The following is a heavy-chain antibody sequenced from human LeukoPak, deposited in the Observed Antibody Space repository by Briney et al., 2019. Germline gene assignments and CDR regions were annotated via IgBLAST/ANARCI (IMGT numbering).Heavy chain of an antibody. D-gene: IGHD6-6*01. CDR3: ARLSMAAPPPPDY. J-gene: IGHJ4*02. V-gene: IGHV3-48*03. CDR2: ITSDSSLI. Sequence: GGSLRLSCAASGFTVGGFEMDWVRQAPGKGLEWLSYITSDSSLIFYADSVKGRFTISRDNAKNSLYLHLNILRAEDSAVYYCARLSMAAPPPPDYWGQGTLVTISS. CDR1: GFTVGGFE.